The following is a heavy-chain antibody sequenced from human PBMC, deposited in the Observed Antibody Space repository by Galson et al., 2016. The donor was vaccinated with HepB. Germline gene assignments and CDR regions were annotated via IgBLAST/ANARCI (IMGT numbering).Heavy chain of an antibody. CDR3: AREYSTGYYERFLAKRARRGFDY. CDR2: TYYRAKWYN. J-gene: IGHJ4*02. CDR1: GDSVSSNSAA. D-gene: IGHD6-19*01. Sequence: CAISGDSVSSNSAAWNWIRQSPSRGLEWLGRTYYRAKWYNDYAGSVKSRITTNVDTSKNQFSLQLNSVTPEDTAVYYCAREYSTGYYERFLAKRARRGFDYWGQGTLVTVSS. V-gene: IGHV6-1*01.